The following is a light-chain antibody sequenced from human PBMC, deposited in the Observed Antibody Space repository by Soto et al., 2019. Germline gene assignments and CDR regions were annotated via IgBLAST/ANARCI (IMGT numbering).Light chain of an antibody. V-gene: IGKV1-12*01. Sequence: DIQMTQSPSSVSASVGDRVTITCRASQGISSRLAWYQQKPGKAPSLLIYAASSLQSGVPSRFSGSGSGTDFTLTIDSRQPEDFATYYCQQAITFPWTFGQGTKVEI. CDR3: QQAITFPWT. CDR2: AAS. J-gene: IGKJ1*01. CDR1: QGISSR.